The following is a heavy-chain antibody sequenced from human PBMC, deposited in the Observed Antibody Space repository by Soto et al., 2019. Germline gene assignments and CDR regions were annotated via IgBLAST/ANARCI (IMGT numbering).Heavy chain of an antibody. J-gene: IGHJ4*02. CDR1: GDTFNFYS. V-gene: IGHV1-69*04. CDR3: ATSYGSGYRAFDF. CDR2: VNPILSMS. Sequence: QVQLVQSGAEVKRPGSSVKVSCKASGDTFNFYSINWVSQAPGLRLEWMGRVNPILSMSNYAQRFQGRVTMTADKSTSTAYMELSGLRSEDTAIYYCATSYGSGYRAFDFWGQGALVTVSS. D-gene: IGHD3-10*01.